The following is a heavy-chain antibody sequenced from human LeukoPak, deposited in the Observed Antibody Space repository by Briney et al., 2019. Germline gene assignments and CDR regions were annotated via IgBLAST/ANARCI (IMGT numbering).Heavy chain of an antibody. V-gene: IGHV1-2*02. CDR2: INPNSGGT. CDR3: ARANALYCSSTSCLFDY. J-gene: IGHJ4*02. CDR1: GYTFTGCY. Sequence: GASVKVSCKASGYTFTGCYMHWVRQAPGQGLEWMAWINPNSGGTYYAQNFHDRITMTRDTSVSTAYMELSRLRSDDTAIYYCARANALYCSSTSCLFDYWAQGTLVTVSS. D-gene: IGHD2-2*01.